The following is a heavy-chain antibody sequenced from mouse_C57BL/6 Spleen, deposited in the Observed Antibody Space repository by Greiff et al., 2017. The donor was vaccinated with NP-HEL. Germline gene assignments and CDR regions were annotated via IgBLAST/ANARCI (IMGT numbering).Heavy chain of an antibody. CDR2: IDPETGGT. V-gene: IGHV1-15*01. CDR1: GYTFTDYE. CDR3: TRLGSSYSYFDY. D-gene: IGHD1-1*01. J-gene: IGHJ2*01. Sequence: VQLQQSGAELVRPGASVTLSCKASGYTFTDYEMHWVKQTPVHGLEWIGAIDPETGGTAYNQKFKGKAILTADKSSSTAYMELRSLTSEDSAVYYCTRLGSSYSYFDYWGQGTTLTVSS.